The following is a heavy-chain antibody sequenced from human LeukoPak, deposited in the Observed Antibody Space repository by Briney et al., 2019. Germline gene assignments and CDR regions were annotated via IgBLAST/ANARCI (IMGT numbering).Heavy chain of an antibody. CDR2: ISYDGSNK. V-gene: IGHV3-30*18. D-gene: IGHD3/OR15-3a*01. CDR3: AKDSGLVRTYYYYGMDV. J-gene: IGHJ6*02. Sequence: GGSLRLSCAASGFTFSSYGMHWVRQAPGKGLEWVAVISYDGSNKYYAVSVKGRFTISRNNSKNTLFLQMNSLRAEDTAVYYCAKDSGLVRTYYYYGMDVWGQGTTVTVSS. CDR1: GFTFSSYG.